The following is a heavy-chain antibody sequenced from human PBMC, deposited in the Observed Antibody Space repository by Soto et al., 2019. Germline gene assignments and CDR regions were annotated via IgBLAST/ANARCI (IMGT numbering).Heavy chain of an antibody. Sequence: QLQESGPGLVKPSETLSLTCTVSGDSISSPSYYWGWIRQSPGKGLEWFGSIYYSRTTHYNPSLESLVTLSVDTSNMQFSLDLTSLTASDTAIYYCVRQPNRPMAGDDWCQGTLVTVSS. CDR3: VRQPNRPMAGDD. CDR1: GDSISSPSYY. D-gene: IGHD2-8*01. J-gene: IGHJ4*02. CDR2: IYYSRTT. V-gene: IGHV4-39*01.